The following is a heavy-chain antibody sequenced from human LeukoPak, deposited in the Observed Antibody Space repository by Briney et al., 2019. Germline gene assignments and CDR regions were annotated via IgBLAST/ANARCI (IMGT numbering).Heavy chain of an antibody. CDR1: GFALNDYI. D-gene: IGHD2-8*02. CDR3: ATVGGAILLVGEDGMDV. Sequence: GGSLRLSCEASGFALNDYIMSWVRQAPGKGLEWISQISISGTTIYYRDSVRGRFTISRDNTGNSLYLQMNSLRAEDTAVYYCATVGGAILLVGEDGMDVWGQGTTVTVSS. J-gene: IGHJ6*02. CDR2: ISISGTTI. V-gene: IGHV3-11*04.